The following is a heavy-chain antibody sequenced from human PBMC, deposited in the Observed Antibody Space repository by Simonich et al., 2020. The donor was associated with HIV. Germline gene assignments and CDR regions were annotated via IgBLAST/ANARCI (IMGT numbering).Heavy chain of an antibody. D-gene: IGHD1-26*01. CDR1: GYTFINYD. V-gene: IGHV1-8*03. CDR2: MNPSSGNT. J-gene: IGHJ5*02. CDR3: ARSLAGVGATQGWFDP. Sequence: QVQLVQSGAEVKKPGSSVRVSCKASGYTFINYDINWGRQATGQGLEWMGWMNPSSGNTGYAPKFQGRVTLSRNTSITTAYMELSSLRSEDTAVYYCARSLAGVGATQGWFDPWGQGTLVAVSS.